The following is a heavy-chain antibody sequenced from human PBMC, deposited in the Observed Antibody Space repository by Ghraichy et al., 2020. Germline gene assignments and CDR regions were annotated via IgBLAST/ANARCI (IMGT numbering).Heavy chain of an antibody. V-gene: IGHV1-18*01. Sequence: ASVKVSCKASGYTFTSYGISWVRQAPGQGLEWMGWISAYNGNTNYAQKLQGRVTMTTDTSTSTAYMELRSLRSDDTAVYYCARREYGSGSYPLDYWGQGTLVTVSS. CDR2: ISAYNGNT. D-gene: IGHD3-10*01. J-gene: IGHJ4*02. CDR3: ARREYGSGSYPLDY. CDR1: GYTFTSYG.